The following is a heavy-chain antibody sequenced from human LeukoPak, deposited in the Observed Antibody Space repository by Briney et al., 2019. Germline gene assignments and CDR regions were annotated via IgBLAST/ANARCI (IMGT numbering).Heavy chain of an antibody. CDR1: GFTFSSYG. J-gene: IGHJ4*02. CDR2: ISYDGSNK. Sequence: GRSLRLSCAASGFTFSSYGMHWVRQAPGKGLEWVAVISYDGSNKYYADSVKGRFTISRDNSKNTLYLQMNSLRAEDTAVYYCAKPVGFEFGANDYWGQGTLVTVSS. D-gene: IGHD3-10*01. V-gene: IGHV3-30*18. CDR3: AKPVGFEFGANDY.